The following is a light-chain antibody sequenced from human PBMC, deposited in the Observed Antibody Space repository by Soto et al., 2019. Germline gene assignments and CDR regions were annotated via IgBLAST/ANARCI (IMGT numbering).Light chain of an antibody. CDR2: DVS. J-gene: IGLJ3*02. Sequence: QSVLTQPRSVSGSPGQSVTISCTGTSSDVGGYNYVSWYQQHPGKAPKLMIYDVSKRPSGVTDRFSGSKSGNTASLTISGLQAEDEADYYCCSYAGSYNFGVFGGGTKLTVL. CDR3: CSYAGSYNFGV. V-gene: IGLV2-11*01. CDR1: SSDVGGYNY.